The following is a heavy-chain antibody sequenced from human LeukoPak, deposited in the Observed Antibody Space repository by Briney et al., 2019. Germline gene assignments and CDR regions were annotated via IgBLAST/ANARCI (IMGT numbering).Heavy chain of an antibody. CDR2: ISYDGSNK. Sequence: GGSLRLSCAASGFTFSSYAMHWVRQAPGKGLEWVAVISYDGSNKYYADSVKGRFTISRDNSKNTLYLQMNSLRAEDTAVYYCARDSRFGNYYDSSAIFDIWGQGTMVTVSS. D-gene: IGHD3-22*01. V-gene: IGHV3-30-3*01. CDR3: ARDSRFGNYYDSSAIFDI. J-gene: IGHJ3*02. CDR1: GFTFSSYA.